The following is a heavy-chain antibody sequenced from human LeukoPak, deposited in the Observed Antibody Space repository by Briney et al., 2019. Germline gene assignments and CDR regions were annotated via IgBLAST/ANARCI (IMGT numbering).Heavy chain of an antibody. Sequence: PGGSLRLSCAASGFTFSNYAMSWVRQAPGKGLEWVSAISGRGDSKYYADSVEGRFTISRDNSKNTLYLQMNRLRADDTAVYYCAKDRVSPGFNWFDPWGQGTLVTVSS. CDR2: ISGRGDSK. CDR3: AKDRVSPGFNWFDP. V-gene: IGHV3-23*01. D-gene: IGHD3-16*01. CDR1: GFTFSNYA. J-gene: IGHJ5*02.